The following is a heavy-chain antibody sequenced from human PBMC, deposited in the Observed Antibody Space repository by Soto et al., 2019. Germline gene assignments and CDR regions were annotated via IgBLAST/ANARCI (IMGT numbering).Heavy chain of an antibody. J-gene: IGHJ4*02. D-gene: IGHD3-16*01. Sequence: SETLSLTCTVSGYSITSGDYYWSWIRRPPGKGLEWIGSIFYIGNTYYNPSLKSRLSISTDTSKNQFSLKLSSVTAADTAVYYCARGTFVWYFDYWGQGTLVTVSS. CDR2: IFYIGNT. CDR1: GYSITSGDYY. V-gene: IGHV4-30-4*01. CDR3: ARGTFVWYFDY.